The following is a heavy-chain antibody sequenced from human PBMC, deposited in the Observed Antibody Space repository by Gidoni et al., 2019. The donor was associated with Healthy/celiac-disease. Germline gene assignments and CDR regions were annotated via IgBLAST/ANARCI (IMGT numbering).Heavy chain of an antibody. CDR1: GGSFSGYY. J-gene: IGHJ6*03. D-gene: IGHD3-3*01. CDR2: INHSGST. V-gene: IGHV4-34*01. CDR3: ARARITIFGVVPEDHNYYYYMDV. Sequence: QVQLQQWGAGLLKPSETLSLTCAVYGGSFSGYYWSWIRQPPGKGLEWIGEINHSGSTNYNPSLKSRVTISVDTSKNQFSLKLSSVTAADTAVYYCARARITIFGVVPEDHNYYYYMDVWGKGTTVTVSS.